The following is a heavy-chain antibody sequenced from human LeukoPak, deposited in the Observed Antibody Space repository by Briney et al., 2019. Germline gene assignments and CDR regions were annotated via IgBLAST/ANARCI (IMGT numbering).Heavy chain of an antibody. CDR2: ISSSNSTI. Sequence: GGSLRLSCAASGFTFSSYNMNRVRQAPGRGLEWVSYISSSNSTIYYADSVKGRFTISRDNAKNSLYLQMNSLRAEDTAVYYCAREGPLDYWGQGTLVTVSS. CDR1: GFTFSSYN. V-gene: IGHV3-48*01. CDR3: AREGPLDY. J-gene: IGHJ4*02.